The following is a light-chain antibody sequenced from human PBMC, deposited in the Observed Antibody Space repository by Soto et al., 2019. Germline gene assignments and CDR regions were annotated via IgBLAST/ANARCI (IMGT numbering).Light chain of an antibody. Sequence: QSALTQPASVSGSPGQSITVSCTGTSSDVGGYNYVSWYQQHPGKAPKVMIYDVSKRPLGVSNRFSGSKSGNTASLTISGLRAEDEADYYCNSYTSSSTLPYVFGTGTKLTVL. CDR1: SSDVGGYNY. V-gene: IGLV2-14*01. CDR2: DVS. J-gene: IGLJ1*01. CDR3: NSYTSSSTLPYV.